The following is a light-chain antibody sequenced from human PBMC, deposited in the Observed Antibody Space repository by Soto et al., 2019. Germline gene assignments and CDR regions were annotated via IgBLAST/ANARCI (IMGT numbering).Light chain of an antibody. J-gene: IGKJ4*01. Sequence: DIQMTQSPSSLSASVGDRVTITCQASQDIFTYLNWFQQRPGKVPKLLIHGASKLETGVPARFSGSTSGTHFYPTITGLQPEDVASYYYLQFDRFPQVFGRGTTV. CDR3: LQFDRFPQV. CDR2: GAS. V-gene: IGKV1-33*01. CDR1: QDIFTY.